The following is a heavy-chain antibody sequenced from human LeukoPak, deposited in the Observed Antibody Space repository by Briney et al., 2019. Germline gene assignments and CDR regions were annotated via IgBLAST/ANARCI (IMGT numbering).Heavy chain of an antibody. Sequence: GGSLRLSCAASGFTFSSYAMSWVRQAPGKGLEWVSAISGSGGSTYHADSVKGRFTISRDNSKNTLYLQMNSLRAEDTVVYYCAKGRMVRGVINYWGQGTLVTVSS. CDR1: GFTFSSYA. CDR3: AKGRMVRGVINY. D-gene: IGHD3-10*01. J-gene: IGHJ4*02. V-gene: IGHV3-23*01. CDR2: ISGSGGST.